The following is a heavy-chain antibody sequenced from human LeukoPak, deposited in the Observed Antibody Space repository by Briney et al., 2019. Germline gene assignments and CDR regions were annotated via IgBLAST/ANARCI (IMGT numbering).Heavy chain of an antibody. CDR2: ISWNSGVK. CDR3: AIHRGPVHGGNDPLDY. Sequence: PGGSLRLSCAASGFTFDDYAMHWVRQVPGKGLEWVSGISWNSGVKGYADFVKGRFTISRDNAKSSLYLQMNSLRAEDTALYFCAIHRGPVHGGNDPLDYWGQGTLVTVSS. J-gene: IGHJ4*02. CDR1: GFTFDDYA. V-gene: IGHV3-9*01. D-gene: IGHD4-23*01.